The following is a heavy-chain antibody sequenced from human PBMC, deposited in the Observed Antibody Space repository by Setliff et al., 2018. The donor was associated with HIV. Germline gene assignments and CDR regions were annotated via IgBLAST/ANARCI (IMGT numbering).Heavy chain of an antibody. CDR2: IRSKANNYAT. CDR3: TRHRGSFDY. CDR1: GFSNSA. J-gene: IGHJ4*02. Sequence: GGSLRLSCAASGFSNSALHWVRQAPGKGLEWVGCIRSKANNYATEDGASVKGRFIIARDDSKNMAYLQMNSLRTEDTAIYYCTRHRGSFDYWGLGTLVTVSP. V-gene: IGHV3-73*01. D-gene: IGHD1-26*01.